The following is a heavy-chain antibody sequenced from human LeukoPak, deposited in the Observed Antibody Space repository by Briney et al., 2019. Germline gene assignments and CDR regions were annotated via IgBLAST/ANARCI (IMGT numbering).Heavy chain of an antibody. CDR1: GYTSTSYG. Sequence: ASVMVSCKASGYTSTSYGISEVRQASGQGLEWMGWISSYNGNTNYAQKLQGRVTMTTDTSTSTAYMELRSLRSDDTAVYYRARGISSGIDYWGQGTLVTVSS. V-gene: IGHV1-18*01. D-gene: IGHD6-19*01. CDR2: ISSYNGNT. CDR3: ARGISSGIDY. J-gene: IGHJ4*02.